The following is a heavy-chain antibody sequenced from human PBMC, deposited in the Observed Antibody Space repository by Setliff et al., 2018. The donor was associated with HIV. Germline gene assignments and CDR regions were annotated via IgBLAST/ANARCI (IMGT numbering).Heavy chain of an antibody. D-gene: IGHD1-26*01. CDR2: ISNYNGNT. Sequence: EASVKVSCKTSDYTFTNYGIYWVRQAPGQGLEWMGWISNYNGNTNYAQKFHSRVTMTTDTSTRTAYREMRGLTYDDTAVYYCARASGGNSVENGFDIWGQGTMVTVSS. CDR1: DYTFTNYG. J-gene: IGHJ3*02. V-gene: IGHV1-18*01. CDR3: ARASGGNSVENGFDI.